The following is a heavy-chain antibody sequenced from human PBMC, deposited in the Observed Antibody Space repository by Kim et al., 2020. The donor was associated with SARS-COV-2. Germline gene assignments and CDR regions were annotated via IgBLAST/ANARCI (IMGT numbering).Heavy chain of an antibody. CDR3: AKDAGYCSGGSCYSPYYGMDV. J-gene: IGHJ6*02. CDR2: ISWDGGST. Sequence: GGSLRLSCAASGFTFDDYTMHWVRQAPGKGLEWVSLISWDGGSTYYADSVKGRFTISRDNSKNSLYLQMNSLRTEDTALYYCAKDAGYCSGGSCYSPYYGMDVWGQGTTVTVSS. CDR1: GFTFDDYT. D-gene: IGHD2-15*01. V-gene: IGHV3-43*01.